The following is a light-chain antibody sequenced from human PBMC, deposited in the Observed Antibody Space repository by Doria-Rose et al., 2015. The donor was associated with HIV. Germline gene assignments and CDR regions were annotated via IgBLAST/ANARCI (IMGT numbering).Light chain of an antibody. Sequence: TQSPESLGMSLGERATLNCKSHQSLLYTSHNYLAWYQQKPGQPPKLLIYWASTRQSGVPARFSGSGSGTDFTLTISSLEAEDVAVYYCQQYYDTPSFGPGTTVDIK. J-gene: IGKJ3*01. CDR2: WAS. V-gene: IGKV4-1*01. CDR1: QSLLYTSHNY. CDR3: QQYYDTPS.